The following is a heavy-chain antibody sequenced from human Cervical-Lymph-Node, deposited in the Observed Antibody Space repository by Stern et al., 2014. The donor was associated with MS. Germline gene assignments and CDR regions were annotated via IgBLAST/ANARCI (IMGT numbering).Heavy chain of an antibody. V-gene: IGHV3-66*01. CDR3: ARDYSNGLSGWFDP. D-gene: IGHD4-11*01. J-gene: IGHJ5*02. Sequence: VQLVQSGGGLVQPGGSLRLSCAASGFTVSSNYMSWVRQAPGKGLEWVSVIYSGGSTYYADSVKGRFTISRDNSKNTLYLQMNSLRAEDTAVYYCARDYSNGLSGWFDPWGQGTLVTVSS. CDR1: GFTVSSNY. CDR2: IYSGGST.